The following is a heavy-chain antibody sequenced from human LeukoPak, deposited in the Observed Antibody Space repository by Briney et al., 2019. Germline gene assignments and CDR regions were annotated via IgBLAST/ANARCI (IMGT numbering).Heavy chain of an antibody. CDR1: GVTFSSYS. D-gene: IGHD1-26*01. CDR2: ISTSNSYI. J-gene: IGHJ4*02. V-gene: IGHV3-21*01. CDR3: ARDLLGWELHYFDY. Sequence: GGSLRLSCAASGVTFSSYSMSWGRQAPGKGREWGSSISTSNSYIYYADSVEGRFTISRDNAKNSLYLQMNSLRAEDTAVYYCARDLLGWELHYFDYWGQGTLVTVSS.